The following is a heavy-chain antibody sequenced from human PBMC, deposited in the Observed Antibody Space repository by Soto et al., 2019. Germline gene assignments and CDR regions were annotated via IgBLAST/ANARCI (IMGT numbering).Heavy chain of an antibody. CDR2: SSNSGSFT. CDR3: VRSGDNYNLLDS. CDR1: GFTFSDHY. V-gene: IGHV3-11*06. D-gene: IGHD1-1*01. J-gene: IGHJ4*02. Sequence: GGSLRLSCAASGFTFSDHYMSWIRQAPGKGLEWIGYSSNSGSFTRYADSVKGRFSISRDNAKNSLYLQMNSLRGDDTAIYYCVRSGDNYNLLDSWGQGTPVTVSS.